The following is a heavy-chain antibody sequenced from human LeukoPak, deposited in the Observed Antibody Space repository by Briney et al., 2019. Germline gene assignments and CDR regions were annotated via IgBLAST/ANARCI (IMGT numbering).Heavy chain of an antibody. V-gene: IGHV4-59*01. D-gene: IGHD3-16*01. CDR1: DDSISDYY. CDR3: TRGAGWLIDY. J-gene: IGHJ4*02. CDR2: FYNSGRS. Sequence: SETLSLTCTVSDDSISDYYRGWIRQPPGKGLEWIGYFYNSGRSTYNPSLKSRVTIAADTSKNHFSLKLNSVTTADTAVYYCTRGAGWLIDYWGQGTLVTVSS.